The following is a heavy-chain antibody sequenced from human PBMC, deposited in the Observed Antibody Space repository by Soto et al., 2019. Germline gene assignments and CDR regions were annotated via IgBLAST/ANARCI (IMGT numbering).Heavy chain of an antibody. D-gene: IGHD6-19*01. V-gene: IGHV1-69*06. J-gene: IGHJ5*02. CDR3: ARDHVAVAGGPNWFDP. CDR2: IIPIFGTA. CDR1: GGTFSSYA. Sequence: GASVKVSCKASGGTFSSYAISWVRQAPGQGLEWMGGIIPIFGTANYAQKFQGRATITADKSTSTAYMELSSLRSEDTAVYYCARDHVAVAGGPNWFDPRGQGTLVTVSS.